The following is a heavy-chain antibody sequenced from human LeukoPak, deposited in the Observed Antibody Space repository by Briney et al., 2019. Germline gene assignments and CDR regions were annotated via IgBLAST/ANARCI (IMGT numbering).Heavy chain of an antibody. D-gene: IGHD3-10*01. CDR3: ARAGGARNLAFDY. CDR1: GFTFSSYG. Sequence: PGRSLRLSCAASGFTFSSYGMHWVRQAPGKGLEWVAVIWYDGSNKYYADSVKGRFTISRDNSKNTLYLQMNSLRAEDTAVYYCARAGGARNLAFDYWGQGTLVTVSS. J-gene: IGHJ4*02. CDR2: IWYDGSNK. V-gene: IGHV3-33*01.